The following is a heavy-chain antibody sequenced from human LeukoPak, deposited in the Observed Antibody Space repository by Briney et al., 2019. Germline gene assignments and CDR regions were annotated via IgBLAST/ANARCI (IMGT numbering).Heavy chain of an antibody. CDR2: ITSSGTTI. J-gene: IGHJ4*02. Sequence: GGSLRLSCAASGFRFGSYEMNWVRQAPGKGLEWVSYITSSGTTIHYADSVKGRFTISRGNAKNSLYLQMNSLRAEDTAVYYCARAYSSVASCDYWGQGTLVTVSS. CDR3: ARAYSSVASCDY. CDR1: GFRFGSYE. D-gene: IGHD6-19*01. V-gene: IGHV3-48*03.